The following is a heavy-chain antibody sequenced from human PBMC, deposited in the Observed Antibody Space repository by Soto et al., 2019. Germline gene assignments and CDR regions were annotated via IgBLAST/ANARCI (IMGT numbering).Heavy chain of an antibody. CDR3: ARDKKTYYYGSGSPIFDY. CDR2: INHSGST. D-gene: IGHD3-10*01. CDR1: GGSFSGYY. Sequence: SETLSLTCAVYGGSFSGYYWSWIRQPPGKGLEWIGEINHSGSTNYNPSLKSRVTISVDTSKNQFSLKLSSVTAADTAVYYCARDKKTYYYGSGSPIFDYWGQGTLVTVSS. J-gene: IGHJ4*02. V-gene: IGHV4-34*01.